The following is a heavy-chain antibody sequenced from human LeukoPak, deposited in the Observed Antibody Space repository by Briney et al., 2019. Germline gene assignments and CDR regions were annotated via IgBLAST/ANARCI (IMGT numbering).Heavy chain of an antibody. J-gene: IGHJ6*04. D-gene: IGHD4-17*01. CDR1: GGTFSSYA. CDR3: ASVDRRRDDYDDYVDYYYGMDV. CDR2: IIPIFGTA. Sequence: WASVKVSCKASGGTFSSYAISWVRQAPGQGLEWMGGIIPIFGTANYAQKFQGRVTITADESTSTAYMELSSLRSEDTAVYYCASVDRRRDDYDDYVDYYYGMDVWGKGTTVTVSS. V-gene: IGHV1-69*13.